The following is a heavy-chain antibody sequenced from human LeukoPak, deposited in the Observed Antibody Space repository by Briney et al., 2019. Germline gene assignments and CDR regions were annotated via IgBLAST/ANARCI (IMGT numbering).Heavy chain of an antibody. D-gene: IGHD5-18*01. Sequence: ASVKVSCKASGYDFINYGISWVRQAPGQGLEWMGWRSIYNGNTDYKLQGRVTMTTDTSTNTAYMEVRSLRSDDTAVYYCARDPHSYGQGSFDYWGQGTLVTVSS. J-gene: IGHJ4*02. CDR3: ARDPHSYGQGSFDY. CDR1: GYDFINYG. CDR2: RSIYNGNT. V-gene: IGHV1-18*01.